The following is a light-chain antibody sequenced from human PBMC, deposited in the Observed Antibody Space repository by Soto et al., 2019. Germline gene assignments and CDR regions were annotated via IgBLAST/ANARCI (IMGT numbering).Light chain of an antibody. CDR2: GAS. Sequence: EIVLTQSPGTLSLSPGERATLSCRASQSVSSSYLAWYQQKPGQAPRLLIYGASSRATGIPDRFSGSGSGTDLILTISRMEPEDFAVYYCQQYGSSPYTFGQGTKLKIK. J-gene: IGKJ2*01. CDR3: QQYGSSPYT. CDR1: QSVSSSY. V-gene: IGKV3-20*01.